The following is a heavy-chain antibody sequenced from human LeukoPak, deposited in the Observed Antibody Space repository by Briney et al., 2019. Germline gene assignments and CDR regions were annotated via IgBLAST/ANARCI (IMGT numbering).Heavy chain of an antibody. CDR2: IRSDGSKE. J-gene: IGHJ3*01. CDR1: GFTFSSYG. Sequence: GGSLRLSCAASGFTFSSYGMHWVRQAPGKGLEWVAYIRSDGSKEYHADSVKGRFIIPRDNSKKILYLQMNSLRAEDTAMYYCAKEAGLFDVWGQGTMVTVSS. V-gene: IGHV3-30*02. CDR3: AKEAGLFDV.